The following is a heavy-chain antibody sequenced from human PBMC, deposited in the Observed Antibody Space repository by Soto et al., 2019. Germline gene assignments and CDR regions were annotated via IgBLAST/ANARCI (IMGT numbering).Heavy chain of an antibody. CDR1: GGTFSSYA. CDR3: ARGYYDSSGYSDY. Sequence: GASVNVSCKASGGTFSSYAISWVRQAPGQGLEWMGGIIPIFGTANYAQKFQGRVTITADESTSTAYMELSSLRSEDTAVYYCARGYYDSSGYSDYWGQGTLVTVSS. CDR2: IIPIFGTA. J-gene: IGHJ4*02. V-gene: IGHV1-69*13. D-gene: IGHD3-22*01.